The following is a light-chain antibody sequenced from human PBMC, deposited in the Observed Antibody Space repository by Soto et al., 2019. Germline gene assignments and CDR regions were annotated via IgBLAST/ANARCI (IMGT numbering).Light chain of an antibody. Sequence: IVLTHSLGTLSLSPGERATLSCRASQSVSSSYLAWYQQKPGQAPRLLIYGASSRATGIPDRFSGSGSGTDFTLTISRLEPEDFAVYYCQQYGSSPPITFGQGTRLEIK. CDR2: GAS. V-gene: IGKV3-20*01. CDR3: QQYGSSPPIT. J-gene: IGKJ5*01. CDR1: QSVSSSY.